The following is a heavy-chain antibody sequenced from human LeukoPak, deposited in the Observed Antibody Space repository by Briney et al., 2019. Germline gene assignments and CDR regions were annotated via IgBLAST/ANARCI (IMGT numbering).Heavy chain of an antibody. CDR1: GFTFSSYA. J-gene: IGHJ4*02. D-gene: IGHD3-10*01. CDR3: ATSDHGSGSYYMRGELGY. CDR2: ISGSGGST. V-gene: IGHV3-23*01. Sequence: GGSLRLSCAASGFTFSSYAMSWVRQAPGKGLEWVSAISGSGGSTYYADSVKGRFTISRDNSKNTLYLQMNSLRAEDTAVYYCATSDHGSGSYYMRGELGYWGQGTLVTVSS.